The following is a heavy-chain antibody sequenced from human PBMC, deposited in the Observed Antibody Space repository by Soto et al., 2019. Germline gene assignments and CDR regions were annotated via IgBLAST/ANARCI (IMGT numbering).Heavy chain of an antibody. CDR2: MNPNSGNT. CDR3: ARGNFLGYCISTSCYYAWNYYYGMDV. CDR1: GYTFTSYG. J-gene: IGHJ6*02. V-gene: IGHV1-8*02. Sequence: GASVKVSCKASGYTFTSYGISWVRQATGQGLEWMGWMNPNSGNTGYAQKFQGRVTMTRNTSISTAYMELSSLRSEDTAVYYCARGNFLGYCISTSCYYAWNYYYGMDVWGQGTTVTVSS. D-gene: IGHD2-2*01.